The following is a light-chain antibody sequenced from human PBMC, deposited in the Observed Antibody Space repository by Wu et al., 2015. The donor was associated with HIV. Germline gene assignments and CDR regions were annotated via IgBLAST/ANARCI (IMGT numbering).Light chain of an antibody. CDR3: LQDSSSPYT. Sequence: AIEMTQSPSSLSASVGDSVNILCRASQAINKNLGWYQERPGKAPRLLIFAASSSLSGGPSRFSGSGSGTEFTLTINNLQPEDVATYYCLQDSSSPYTFGQGTKV. CDR1: QAINKN. CDR2: AAS. J-gene: IGKJ2*01. V-gene: IGKV1-6*01.